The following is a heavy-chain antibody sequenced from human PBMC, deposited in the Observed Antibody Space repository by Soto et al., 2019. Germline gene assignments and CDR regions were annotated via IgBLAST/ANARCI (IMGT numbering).Heavy chain of an antibody. J-gene: IGHJ4*02. CDR1: GFTFSSYL. Sequence: GGSLRLSCAASGFTFSSYLMHWVFQAPGKGLVWVSRINSDGSSTSYADSVKGRFTISRDNAKNTLYLQMNSLRAEDTAVYYCARAYSSSWYFYWGQGTLVTVSS. CDR3: ARAYSSSWYFY. V-gene: IGHV3-74*01. CDR2: INSDGSST. D-gene: IGHD6-13*01.